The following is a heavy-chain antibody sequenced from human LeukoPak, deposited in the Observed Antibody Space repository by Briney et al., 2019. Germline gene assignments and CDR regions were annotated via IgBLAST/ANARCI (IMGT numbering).Heavy chain of an antibody. CDR1: VFTFSSYD. CDR3: ATSGRFGELFPFDY. CDR2: IGTPRGR. J-gene: IGHJ4*02. V-gene: IGHV3-13*05. D-gene: IGHD3-10*01. Sequence: PRGSLRLSFAACVFTFSSYDMYSVRQGTEKGREGVSGIGTPRGRYYPGSVQGRLTLSRDNAKNSLYLQMNSLRGGDTAVYYCATSGRFGELFPFDYWGQGTLVSVSS.